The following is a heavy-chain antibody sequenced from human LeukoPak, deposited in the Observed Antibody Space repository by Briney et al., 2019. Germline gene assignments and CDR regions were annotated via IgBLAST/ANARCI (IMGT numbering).Heavy chain of an antibody. Sequence: PGGSLRLSCAASGFTFSSYSMNWVRQAPGKGLEWVSSISSSSSYIYYADSVKGRFTISRDNAKNSLYLQMNSLRAEDTAVYYCARDVSYCSSTSCYSNYYYYYMDVWGKGTTVTVSS. CDR2: ISSSSSYI. CDR1: GFTFSSYS. CDR3: ARDVSYCSSTSCYSNYYYYYMDV. J-gene: IGHJ6*03. V-gene: IGHV3-21*01. D-gene: IGHD2-2*01.